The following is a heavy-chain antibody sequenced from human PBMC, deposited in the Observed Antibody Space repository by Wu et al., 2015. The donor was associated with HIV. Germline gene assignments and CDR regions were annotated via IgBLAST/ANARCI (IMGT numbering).Heavy chain of an antibody. D-gene: IGHD1-7*01. CDR1: GGTFSSYA. CDR2: IIPIFGTA. V-gene: IGHV1-69*12. CDR3: ARVPNWNYPGYYYYYMDV. Sequence: QVQLVQSGAEVKKPGSSVTVSCKASGGTFSSYAISWVRQAPGQGLEWMGGIIPIFGTANYAQKFQGRVTITADESTSTAYMELSSLRSEDTAVYYCARVPNWNYPGYYYYYMDVWGKGTTVTVSS. J-gene: IGHJ6*03.